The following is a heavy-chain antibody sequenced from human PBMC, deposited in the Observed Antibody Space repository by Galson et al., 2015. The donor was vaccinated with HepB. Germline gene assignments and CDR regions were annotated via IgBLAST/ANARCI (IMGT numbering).Heavy chain of an antibody. V-gene: IGHV2-5*01. Sequence: PALVKPTXTLTLTCTFSGFSLSTSGVGVGWXXQXPGKALEWLALIYWNDDKRYSPSLKTRLTITKDTSKNQVVLTMTNMDPVDTGTYYCAHSRKLGMNFDYWGQGTLVTVSS. CDR1: GFSLSTSGVG. D-gene: IGHD7-27*01. CDR3: AHSRKLGMNFDY. J-gene: IGHJ4*02. CDR2: IYWNDDK.